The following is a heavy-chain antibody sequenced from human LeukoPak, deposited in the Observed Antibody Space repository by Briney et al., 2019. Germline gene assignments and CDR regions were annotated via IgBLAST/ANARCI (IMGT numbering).Heavy chain of an antibody. CDR2: IYSGGST. J-gene: IGHJ4*02. V-gene: IGHV3-66*01. D-gene: IGHD1-1*01. CDR3: ARDRLGSPLEPGYFDY. Sequence: GGSLRLSCAASGFTVSSNYMSWVRQAPGKGLEWVSVIYSGGSTYYADSVKGRFTISRDNSKNTLYLQMNSLRAEDTAVYYCARDRLGSPLEPGYFDYWGQGTLVTVSS. CDR1: GFTVSSNY.